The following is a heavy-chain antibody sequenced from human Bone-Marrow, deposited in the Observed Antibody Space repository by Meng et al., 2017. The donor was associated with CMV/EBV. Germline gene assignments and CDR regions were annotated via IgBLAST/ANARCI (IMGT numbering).Heavy chain of an antibody. CDR2: IIPILGIA. V-gene: IGHV1-69*10. CDR3: ARGPYCSSTSCYIYFDY. D-gene: IGHD2-2*02. CDR1: GYTFTSYG. Sequence: SVKVSCKASGYTFTSYGISWVRQAPGQGLEWMGGIIPILGIANYAQKFQGRVTITADKSTSTAYMELSSLRSEDTAVYYCARGPYCSSTSCYIYFDYWGQGTLVTVSS. J-gene: IGHJ4*02.